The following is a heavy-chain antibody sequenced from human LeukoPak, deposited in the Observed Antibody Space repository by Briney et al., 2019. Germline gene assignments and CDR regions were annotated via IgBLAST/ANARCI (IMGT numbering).Heavy chain of an antibody. CDR2: IYYSGTT. V-gene: IGHV4-59*01. D-gene: IGHD4/OR15-4a*01. J-gene: IGHJ6*02. CDR3: AREDPRTKVPEGMDV. Sequence: PSETLSLTCTVSGGPISHYYWSWIRQPPGKGLEWIGYIYYSGTTNYNPSLKSRVTISVDTSKNQFSLKLNSVTAADTAVYYCAREDPRTKVPEGMDVWGQGTTVTVSS. CDR1: GGPISHYY.